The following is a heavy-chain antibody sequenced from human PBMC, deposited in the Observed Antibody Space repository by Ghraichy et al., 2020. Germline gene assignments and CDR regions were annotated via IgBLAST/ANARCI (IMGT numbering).Heavy chain of an antibody. CDR1: GYTFTSYY. J-gene: IGHJ6*03. D-gene: IGHD6-6*01. CDR2: INPSGGST. CDR3: ARDRGLVLPLFGPYYMDV. V-gene: IGHV1-46*01. Sequence: ASVKVSCKASGYTFTSYYMHWVRQAPGQGLEWMGIINPSGGSTSYAQKFQGRVTMTRDTSTSTVYMELSSLRSEDTAVYYCARDRGLVLPLFGPYYMDVWGKGTTVTVSS.